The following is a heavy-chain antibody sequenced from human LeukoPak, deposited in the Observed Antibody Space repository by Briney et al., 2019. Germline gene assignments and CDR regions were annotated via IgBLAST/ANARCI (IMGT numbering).Heavy chain of an antibody. D-gene: IGHD3-10*01. CDR2: IKPNSRGT. V-gene: IGHV1-2*02. CDR3: AREPITMVRGYYYRYMDV. Sequence: GASVKVSCKASGYTFTGYYMHWVRQAPGQGLEWMGWIKPNSRGTNYAQKFQGRVTMTRDTSTSTAYMQLTRLTSDDTAVYYCAREPITMVRGYYYRYMDVWGKGTTVTISS. CDR1: GYTFTGYY. J-gene: IGHJ6*03.